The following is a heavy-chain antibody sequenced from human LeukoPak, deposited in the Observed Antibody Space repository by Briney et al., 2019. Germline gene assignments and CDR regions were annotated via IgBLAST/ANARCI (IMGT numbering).Heavy chain of an antibody. V-gene: IGHV4-59*01. CDR3: ARDLGDESFDY. CDR2: ICYSGST. D-gene: IGHD4-17*01. CDR1: GGSISSYY. Sequence: SETLSLXCTVSGGSISSYYWSWIRQPPGKGLEWIGYICYSGSTNYNPSLKSRVTISVDTSKNQFSLKLSSVTAADTAVYYCARDLGDESFDYWGQGTLVTVSS. J-gene: IGHJ4*02.